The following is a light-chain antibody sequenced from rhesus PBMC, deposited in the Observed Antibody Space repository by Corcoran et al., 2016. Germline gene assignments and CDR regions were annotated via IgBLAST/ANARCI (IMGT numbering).Light chain of an antibody. V-gene: IGKV1-94*01. CDR3: LQDYTTPYS. Sequence: DIQMTQSPSSLSASVGDRVTVTCRASQGINKELSWYQQKPGKAPTLLIYAASSLQTGVSSRLSASGDGTDNTLTISSLQPEDVATYYSLQDYTTPYSCGQGTKVEIK. CDR2: AAS. CDR1: QGINKE. J-gene: IGKJ2*01.